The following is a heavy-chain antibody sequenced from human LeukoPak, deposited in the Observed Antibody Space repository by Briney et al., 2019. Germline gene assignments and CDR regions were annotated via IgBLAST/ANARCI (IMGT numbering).Heavy chain of an antibody. CDR2: ISGSGGST. D-gene: IGHD5-18*01. CDR1: GLTFSSYA. J-gene: IGHJ4*02. Sequence: GGSLRLSCAASGLTFSSYAMSWVRQAPGKGLEWVSAISGSGGSTYYADSVKGRFTISRDNSKNTLYLQMNSLRAEDTAVYYCAKDPLGNTAIDYWGQGTLVTVSS. V-gene: IGHV3-23*01. CDR3: AKDPLGNTAIDY.